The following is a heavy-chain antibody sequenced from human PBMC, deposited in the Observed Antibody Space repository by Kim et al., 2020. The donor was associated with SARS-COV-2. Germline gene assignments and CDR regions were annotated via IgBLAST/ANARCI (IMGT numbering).Heavy chain of an antibody. CDR2: ISSSSSYT. CDR1: GFTFSDYY. CDR3: ARTYYYGSGSYRDTYYYFDY. J-gene: IGHJ4*02. Sequence: GGSLRLSCAASGFTFSDYYMSWIRQAPGKGLEWVSYISSSSSYTNYADSVKGRFTISRDNAKNSLYLQMNSLRAEDTAVYYCARTYYYGSGSYRDTYYYFDYWGQGTLVTVSS. D-gene: IGHD3-10*01. V-gene: IGHV3-11*06.